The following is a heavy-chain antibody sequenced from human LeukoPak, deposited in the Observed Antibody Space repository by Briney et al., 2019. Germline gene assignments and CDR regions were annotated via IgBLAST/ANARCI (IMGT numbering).Heavy chain of an antibody. CDR3: ARGRRGRFDY. CDR1: GFTFSSYD. Sequence: PGGSLRLSCAASGFTFSSYDMHWVRQATGEGLEWVPAIGTAGDTYYPGSVKGRFTISRENAKNSLYLQMSSLRAGDTAVYYCARGRRGRFDYWGQGTLVTVSS. D-gene: IGHD3-16*01. J-gene: IGHJ4*02. V-gene: IGHV3-13*01. CDR2: IGTAGDT.